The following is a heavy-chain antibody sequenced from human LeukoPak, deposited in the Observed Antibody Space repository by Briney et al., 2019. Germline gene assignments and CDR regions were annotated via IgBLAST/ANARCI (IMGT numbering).Heavy chain of an antibody. CDR3: AKEGTAQISTWYDY. V-gene: IGHV3-30*18. CDR2: VSYEGKSQ. J-gene: IGHJ4*02. CDR1: GFTFSTYD. Sequence: GGSLRLSCAASGFTFSTYDMHWVRQAPGKGLEWVAVVSYEGKSQYYADSVRGRFTTSRDNSKNTLYLQMNSLRGEDAAVYYCAKEGTAQISTWYDYWGQGTLVTVSS. D-gene: IGHD6-13*01.